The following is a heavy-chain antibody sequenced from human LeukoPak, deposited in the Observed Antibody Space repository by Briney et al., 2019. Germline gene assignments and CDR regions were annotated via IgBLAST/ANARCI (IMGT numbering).Heavy chain of an antibody. D-gene: IGHD3-22*01. CDR1: GGSISSYY. Sequence: PSETLSLTCAVSGGSISSYYWSWIRQPPGKGLEWIGYIYYSGSTNYNPSLKSRVTISVDTSKNQFSLKLSSVTAADTAVYYCARRAKGSSGYYYYFDYWGQGTLVTVSS. CDR2: IYYSGST. J-gene: IGHJ4*02. CDR3: ARRAKGSSGYYYYFDY. V-gene: IGHV4-59*08.